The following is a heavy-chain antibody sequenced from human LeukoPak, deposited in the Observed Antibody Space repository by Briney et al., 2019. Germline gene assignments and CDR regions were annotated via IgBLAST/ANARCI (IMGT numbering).Heavy chain of an antibody. CDR2: IHYSGST. CDR3: ARTDWGSPYYFDY. CDR1: GRSISIHY. J-gene: IGHJ4*02. V-gene: IGHV4-59*11. D-gene: IGHD7-27*01. Sequence: SETLSLTCTVSGRSISIHYWSWVRHPPAKGLEWIGYIHYSGSTNYNTSLKSRVTVSVDPSKNQFSLKLSSVTAADTAVYYCARTDWGSPYYFDYWGQGTLVTVCS.